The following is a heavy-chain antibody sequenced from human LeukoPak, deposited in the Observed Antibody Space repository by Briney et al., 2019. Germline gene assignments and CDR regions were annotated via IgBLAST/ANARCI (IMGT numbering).Heavy chain of an antibody. V-gene: IGHV3-53*01. CDR3: ARRAGAYSHPYDY. D-gene: IGHD4/OR15-4a*01. J-gene: IGHJ4*02. CDR1: GFTVSSNS. Sequence: GGSLRLSCTVSGFTVSSNSMSWVRQAPGKGLEWVSFIYSDNTHYSDSVKGRFTISRDNSKNTLYLQMNSLRAEDTAVYYCARRAGAYSHPYDYWGQGTLVTDSS. CDR2: IYSDNT.